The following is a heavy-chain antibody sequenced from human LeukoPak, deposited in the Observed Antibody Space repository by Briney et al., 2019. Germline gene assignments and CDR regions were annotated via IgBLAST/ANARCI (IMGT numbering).Heavy chain of an antibody. Sequence: ASVKLSCKASGYTFTSYDINWVRQATGQALEWMGWMIINSGNTGYAQKFQCRVTMTRNTSISTAYMELSSLRSEDTAVYYCATLNADYEVNWGQGTLVTVSS. CDR2: MIINSGNT. CDR3: ATLNADYEVN. V-gene: IGHV1-8*01. J-gene: IGHJ4*02. CDR1: GYTFTSYD. D-gene: IGHD4-17*01.